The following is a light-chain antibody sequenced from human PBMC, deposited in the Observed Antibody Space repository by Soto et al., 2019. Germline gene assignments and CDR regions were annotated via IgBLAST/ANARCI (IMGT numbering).Light chain of an antibody. CDR3: CSYTTSNTRQIV. Sequence: QSALTQPASVSGSPGQSITISCTGTSSDVGGYNYVSWYQQHPGKAPKFMIYDVSNRPSGVSNRFSGSKSGNTATLTSSGRQAEDEADYYCCSYTTSNTRQIVFGTGTKVTVL. J-gene: IGLJ1*01. CDR2: DVS. V-gene: IGLV2-14*01. CDR1: SSDVGGYNY.